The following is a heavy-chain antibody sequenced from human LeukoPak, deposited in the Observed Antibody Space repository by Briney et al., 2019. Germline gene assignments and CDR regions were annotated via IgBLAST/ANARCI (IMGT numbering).Heavy chain of an antibody. V-gene: IGHV3-23*01. J-gene: IGHJ4*02. Sequence: QPGGSLRLSCAASGFTFSTYAMTWVRQAPGKGLEWVSLISGTGGSTYYADSVKGRFTISRDNSKNTLYLQMNSLRAEDTAVYYCAKDRSSGSRGILLDYYWGQGTLVTVSS. D-gene: IGHD1-26*01. CDR3: AKDRSSGSRGILLDYY. CDR2: ISGTGGST. CDR1: GFTFSTYA.